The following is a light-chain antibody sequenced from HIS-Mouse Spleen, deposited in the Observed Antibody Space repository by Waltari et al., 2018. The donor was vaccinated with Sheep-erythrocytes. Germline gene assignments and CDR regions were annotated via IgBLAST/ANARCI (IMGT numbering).Light chain of an antibody. V-gene: IGLV1-51*01. CDR3: GTWDSSLSAGRV. CDR1: SSNIGNTS. J-gene: IGLJ3*02. Sequence: QSVLTQPPSVSAAPGQKVTISCSGSSSNIGNTSVSWYQQPPGTAPNLLIYDNNKRPSGIPDRFSGSKSGTSATLGITGLQTGDEADYYCGTWDSSLSAGRVFGGGTKLTVL. CDR2: DNN.